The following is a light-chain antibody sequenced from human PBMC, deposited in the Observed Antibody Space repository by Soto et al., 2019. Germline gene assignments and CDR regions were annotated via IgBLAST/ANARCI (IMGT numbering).Light chain of an antibody. Sequence: EIVLTQSPGSLSLSPGERGTLSCRASQSVDSSFFAWYQQKPDQAPRLLIYGASNSATGIPDRFSGSGSGTDFTLTISRLEPEDFAVYYCQQYVSSVTFGQGTKVEIK. J-gene: IGKJ1*01. CDR3: QQYVSSVT. CDR2: GAS. V-gene: IGKV3-20*01. CDR1: QSVDSSF.